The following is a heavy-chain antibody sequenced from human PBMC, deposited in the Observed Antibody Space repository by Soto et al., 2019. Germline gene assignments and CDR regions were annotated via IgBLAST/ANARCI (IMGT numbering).Heavy chain of an antibody. CDR1: GFTFSSYS. V-gene: IGHV3-21*01. J-gene: IGHJ3*02. D-gene: IGHD3-10*01. CDR2: ISSSSSYI. Sequence: GGSLRLSCAASGFTFSSYSMNWVRQAPGKGLEWVSSISSSSSYIYYADSVKGRFTISRDNAKNSLYLQMNSLRAEDTAVYYCHLFKITMVRVPDVEAFDIWGQGTMVTVSS. CDR3: HLFKITMVRVPDVEAFDI.